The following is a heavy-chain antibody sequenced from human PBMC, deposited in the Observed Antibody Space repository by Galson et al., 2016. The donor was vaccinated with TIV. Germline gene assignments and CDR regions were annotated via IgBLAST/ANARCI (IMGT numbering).Heavy chain of an antibody. D-gene: IGHD6-13*01. CDR2: IYWDNDQ. CDR3: GHTLPYSAGWFELL. J-gene: IGHJ4*02. CDR1: GVSFITRGMG. V-gene: IGHV2-5*02. Sequence: PALVKPTQTLTLTCTFSGVSFITRGMGVGWIRQPPGKALEWLATIYWDNDQRYSPSLKSRLTITKETSKNQVVLTMTNMDPADTATYYCGHTLPYSAGWFELLCGPGTMVTVSS.